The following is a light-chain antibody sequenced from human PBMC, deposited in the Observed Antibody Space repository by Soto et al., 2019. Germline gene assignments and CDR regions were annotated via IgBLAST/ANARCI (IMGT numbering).Light chain of an antibody. V-gene: IGKV1-5*01. CDR2: DAS. CDR1: QSISSW. J-gene: IGKJ1*01. Sequence: DTQMTQSPSTLSASVGDRVTITCRASQSISSWLAWYQQKPGKAPKLLIYDASSLESGVPSRFSGSGSGTEFTLTIISLQPDDFATYYCQQYNSYWTFGQGTKV. CDR3: QQYNSYWT.